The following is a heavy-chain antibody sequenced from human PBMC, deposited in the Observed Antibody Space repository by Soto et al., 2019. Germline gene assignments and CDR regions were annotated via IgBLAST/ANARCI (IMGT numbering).Heavy chain of an antibody. J-gene: IGHJ4*02. Sequence: GASVKVSCKASGGTLTFSSLSCVRQAPGQGLEWMGGIIPDSASPNYAQKFQGRVTITADESARTAHMELRSLRSDDTAVYYCASFSRGTWSGFTADWGQGTLVTVSS. D-gene: IGHD3-3*01. CDR3: ASFSRGTWSGFTAD. CDR1: GGTLTFSS. V-gene: IGHV1-69*13. CDR2: IIPDSASP.